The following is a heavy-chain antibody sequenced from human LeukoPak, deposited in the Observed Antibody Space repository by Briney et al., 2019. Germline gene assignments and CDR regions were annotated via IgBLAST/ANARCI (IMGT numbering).Heavy chain of an antibody. Sequence: PGGSLRLSCAASGFTFSSYAVSWVRQAPGKGLEWVSSISGSGGSTYSADSVKGRFTISRDNSKNTLYLQMNSLRAEDTAIYFCAKGSSAYDHYGGIFGSWGQGTLVTVSS. V-gene: IGHV3-23*01. CDR2: ISGSGGST. CDR3: AKGSSAYDHYGGIFGS. D-gene: IGHD5-12*01. J-gene: IGHJ4*02. CDR1: GFTFSSYA.